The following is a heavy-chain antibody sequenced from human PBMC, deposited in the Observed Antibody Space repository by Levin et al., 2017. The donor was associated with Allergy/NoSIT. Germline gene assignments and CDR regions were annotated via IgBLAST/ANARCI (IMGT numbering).Heavy chain of an antibody. J-gene: IGHJ4*02. D-gene: IGHD6-19*01. CDR1: GGSISSSNC. Sequence: PSETLSLTCAVSGGSISSSNCWSWVRQPPGKGLEWIGEVSLGGKTHYRPFLKSRVTISVDKSRNQFSLNLNSVTAADTAVYYCARHRPGGWYFDYWGQGTLVTVSS. CDR3: ARHRPGGWYFDY. CDR2: VSLGGKT. V-gene: IGHV4-4*02.